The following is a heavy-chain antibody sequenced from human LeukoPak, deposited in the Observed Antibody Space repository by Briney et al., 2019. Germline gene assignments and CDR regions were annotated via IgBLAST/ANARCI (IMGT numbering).Heavy chain of an antibody. V-gene: IGHV1-8*01. J-gene: IGHJ4*02. CDR2: MNPNSGNT. Sequence: ASVKVSCMASGYTFTSYDINWVRQAPGQGLEWMGWMNPNSGNTDYAQKFQGRVTMTRNTSISTAYMELSSLRSEDTAVYYCARAPHYDIVTGYYRGRKYYFDYWGQGILVTVSS. CDR1: GYTFTSYD. CDR3: ARAPHYDIVTGYYRGRKYYFDY. D-gene: IGHD3-9*01.